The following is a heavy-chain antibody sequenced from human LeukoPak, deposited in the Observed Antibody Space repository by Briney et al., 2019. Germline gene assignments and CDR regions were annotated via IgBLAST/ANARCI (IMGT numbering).Heavy chain of an antibody. CDR3: ARGFLGRYFDL. CDR1: GGSISSSSYY. J-gene: IGHJ4*02. V-gene: IGHV4-39*01. CDR2: IYYSGST. D-gene: IGHD3-9*01. Sequence: SETLSLTCTVSGGSISSSSYYWGWIRQPPGKGLEWIGSIYYSGSTYYNPSLKSRVTISVDTSKNQFSLKLSSVTAADTAVYYCARGFLGRYFDLWGQGTLVTVSS.